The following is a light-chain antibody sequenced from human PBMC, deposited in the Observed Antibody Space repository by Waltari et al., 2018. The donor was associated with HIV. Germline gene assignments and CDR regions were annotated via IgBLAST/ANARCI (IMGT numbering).Light chain of an antibody. CDR1: SSDIGGYNY. CDR3: CSYAGSSSWV. Sequence: QSALTQPRSVSGSPGPSVTISCTGTSSDIGGYNYVSWYQQHPGKAPKAMIFYVSQRPSGVPDRFSGSKSGNTASLTISGLQAEDEADYYCCSYAGSSSWVFGGGTKLTVL. V-gene: IGLV2-11*01. J-gene: IGLJ3*02. CDR2: YVS.